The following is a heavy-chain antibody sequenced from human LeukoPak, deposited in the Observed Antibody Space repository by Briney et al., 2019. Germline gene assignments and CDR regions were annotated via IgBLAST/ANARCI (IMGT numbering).Heavy chain of an antibody. D-gene: IGHD2/OR15-2a*01. Sequence: SETLSLTCAVQGGSLSGYYWSWIRQSPGKGMEWIGEITKSGSTNYNPSLKSRVRFSLDTSKNQVSLTLSSVTGADTATYYCARHVYGSSFYVRYFFDLWGPGTLVTVSS. V-gene: IGHV4-34*01. CDR2: ITKSGST. CDR1: GGSLSGYY. CDR3: ARHVYGSSFYVRYFFDL. J-gene: IGHJ5*02.